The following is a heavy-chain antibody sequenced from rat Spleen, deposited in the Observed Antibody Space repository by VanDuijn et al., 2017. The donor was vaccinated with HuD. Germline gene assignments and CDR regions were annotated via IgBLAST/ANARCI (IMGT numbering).Heavy chain of an antibody. Sequence: EVQLVESGGGLVQPGKSLKLSCAASGFTFSDYYMTWIRQAPGKGLEWVASITNTGGSTYYPDSVKGRFTISRDNAKSTLYLQMNSLRSEDTATYYCTRDGSTTYWGQGTLVTVSA. J-gene: IGHJ3*01. V-gene: IGHV5-31*01. CDR3: TRDGSTTY. CDR1: GFTFSDYY. CDR2: ITNTGGST. D-gene: IGHD1-5*01.